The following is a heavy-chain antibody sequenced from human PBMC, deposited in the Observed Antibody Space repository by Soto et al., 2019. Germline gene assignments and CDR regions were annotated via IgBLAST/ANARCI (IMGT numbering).Heavy chain of an antibody. Sequence: ASVKVSCKASGYTFTSYGISWVRQAPGQGLEWMGRISAYNGNTNYAQKLQGRVTMTTDTSTSTAYMELRSLRSDDTAVYYCARDVLYYDFWSGYYTDPNYYYYYGMDVWGQGTTVTVSS. CDR2: ISAYNGNT. CDR1: GYTFTSYG. V-gene: IGHV1-18*04. J-gene: IGHJ6*02. CDR3: ARDVLYYDFWSGYYTDPNYYYYYGMDV. D-gene: IGHD3-3*01.